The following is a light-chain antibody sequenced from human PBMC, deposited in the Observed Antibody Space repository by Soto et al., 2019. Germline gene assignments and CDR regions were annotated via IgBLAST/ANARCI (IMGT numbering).Light chain of an antibody. CDR1: QSVSSRN. CDR3: LRYGDSPPAYT. CDR2: GAS. V-gene: IGKV3-20*01. J-gene: IGKJ2*01. Sequence: EIVLTQSPVTVSLSPGERATLSCRPSQSVSSRNLAWYRQKPGQAPSLLIFGASNRATGIPDRFSGSGSGTDFTLTISRLEPEDCAVYYCLRYGDSPPAYTFGQGNKLEIK.